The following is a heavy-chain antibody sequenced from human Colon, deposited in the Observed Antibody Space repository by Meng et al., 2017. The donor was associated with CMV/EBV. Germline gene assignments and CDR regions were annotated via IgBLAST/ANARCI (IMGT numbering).Heavy chain of an antibody. CDR3: ARSSTIFDSPDY. D-gene: IGHD3-3*01. CDR1: GFTFSSYW. V-gene: IGHV3-74*03. Sequence: GGSLRLSCAASGFTFSSYWIHWVRQVPGKGLVWVSRIDSAGSKTMYADSVKDRFNISRDNSKNTVYLQMSSLGAEDTAVYYCARSSTIFDSPDYWGQGTLVTVSS. J-gene: IGHJ4*02. CDR2: IDSAGSKT.